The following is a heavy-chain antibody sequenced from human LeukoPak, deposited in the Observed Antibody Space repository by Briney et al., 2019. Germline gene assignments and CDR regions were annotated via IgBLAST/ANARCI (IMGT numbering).Heavy chain of an antibody. CDR1: GFIFSDHY. V-gene: IGHV3-72*01. D-gene: IGHD1-26*01. Sequence: GGSLRLSCAVSGFIFSDHYMDWVRQAPGKGLEWVGRIRNKANSYATEYAASVKGRFTISRDDSKNSLYLQMNSLKTEDTAMYYCARYSGSYLRGLADWGQGTMVTVSS. J-gene: IGHJ3*01. CDR3: ARYSGSYLRGLAD. CDR2: IRNKANSYAT.